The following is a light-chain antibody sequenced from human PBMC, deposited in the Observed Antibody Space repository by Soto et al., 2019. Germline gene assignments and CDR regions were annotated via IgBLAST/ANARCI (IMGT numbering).Light chain of an antibody. CDR3: QQYNNWRYT. J-gene: IGKJ2*01. V-gene: IGKV3-15*01. CDR1: QSVKSN. Sequence: EIVLTQSPATLSVSPGERATLSCRASQSVKSNLAWYQQKPGQAPRLLIYGASTRATGIPARFSGSGFVIEFTLTINSLQSEDFAVDYCQQYNNWRYTFGQGTKLEIK. CDR2: GAS.